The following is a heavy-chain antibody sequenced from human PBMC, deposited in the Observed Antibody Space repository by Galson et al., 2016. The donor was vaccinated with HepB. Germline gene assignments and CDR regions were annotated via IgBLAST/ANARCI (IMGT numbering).Heavy chain of an antibody. CDR1: GFTFSNYA. CDR2: ISSNGGNT. CDR3: VKGEYCSSTSCSYFDY. D-gene: IGHD2-2*01. V-gene: IGHV3-64D*08. J-gene: IGHJ4*02. Sequence: SLRLSCAASGFTFSNYAMHWVRQAPGKGLEYVSAISSNGGNTYYADSVKGRFTISRDNSRNTLYFQMSSLRAEDTAVYYCVKGEYCSSTSCSYFDYWGQGTLVTVSS.